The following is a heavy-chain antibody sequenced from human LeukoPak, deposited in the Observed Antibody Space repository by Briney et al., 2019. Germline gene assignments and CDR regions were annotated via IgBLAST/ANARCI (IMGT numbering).Heavy chain of an antibody. V-gene: IGHV4-34*01. CDR2: IYYSGST. D-gene: IGHD4-11*01. J-gene: IGHJ3*02. CDR3: ARDGIYSLDAFDI. Sequence: SETLSLTCAVYGGSFSGYYWSWIRQPPGKGLEWIGNIYYSGSTYYNPSLKSRVTISVDTSKNQFSLKLSSVTAADTAVYYCARDGIYSLDAFDIWGQGTMVTVSS. CDR1: GGSFSGYY.